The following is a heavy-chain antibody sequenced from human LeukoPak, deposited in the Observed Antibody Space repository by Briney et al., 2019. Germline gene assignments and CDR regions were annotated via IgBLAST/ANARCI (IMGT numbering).Heavy chain of an antibody. V-gene: IGHV3-30*02. CDR1: GFTFSSYG. Sequence: PGGSLRLSCAASGFTFSSYGMHWVRQAPGKGLEWVAFIRYDGSNKYYADSVKGRFTISRDNSKNTLYLQMNSLRAEDTAVYYCAKQRYNSNPDFDYWGQGTLVTVSS. CDR2: IRYDGSNK. CDR3: AKQRYNSNPDFDY. D-gene: IGHD1-1*01. J-gene: IGHJ4*02.